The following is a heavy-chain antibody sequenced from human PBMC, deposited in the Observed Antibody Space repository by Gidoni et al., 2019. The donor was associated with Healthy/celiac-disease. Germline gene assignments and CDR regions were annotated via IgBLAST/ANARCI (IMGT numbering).Heavy chain of an antibody. D-gene: IGHD1-7*01. CDR3: AQLTGTTRRVDY. Sequence: SYAMSWVRQAPGKGLGWVSAISGSGGSTYYADSVKGRFTISRDNSKNTLYLQMNSLRAEDTAVYYCAQLTGTTRRVDYWGQGTLVTVSS. J-gene: IGHJ4*02. V-gene: IGHV3-23*01. CDR2: ISGSGGST. CDR1: SYA.